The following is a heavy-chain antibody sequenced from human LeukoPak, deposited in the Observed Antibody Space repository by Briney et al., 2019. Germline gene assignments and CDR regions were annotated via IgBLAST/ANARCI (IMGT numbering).Heavy chain of an antibody. D-gene: IGHD6-13*01. J-gene: IGHJ6*02. V-gene: IGHV3-9*01. CDR3: AKDIKPIAAAGTGYYYGMDV. Sequence: PGGSLRLSCAASGFTFDDYAMHWVRQAPGKGLEWVSGISWNSGSIGYADSVKGRFTISRDNAKNSLYLQMNSLRAEDTALYYCAKDIKPIAAAGTGYYYGMDVWGQGTTVAVSS. CDR1: GFTFDDYA. CDR2: ISWNSGSI.